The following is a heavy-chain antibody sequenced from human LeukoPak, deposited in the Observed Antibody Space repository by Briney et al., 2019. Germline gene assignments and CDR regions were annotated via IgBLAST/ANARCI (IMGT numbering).Heavy chain of an antibody. CDR1: GFTVSSNY. J-gene: IGHJ6*04. V-gene: IGHV3-53*05. D-gene: IGHD3-10*01. CDR2: IYSGGST. Sequence: GGSLRLSCAASGFTVSSNYMSWVRQAPGKGLEWVSVIYSGGSTYYADSVKGRFTISRDNSENTLYLRMNSLRAEDTAIYYCARAKVHTSGRRGLGDVWGKGTTVTVSS. CDR3: ARAKVHTSGRRGLGDV.